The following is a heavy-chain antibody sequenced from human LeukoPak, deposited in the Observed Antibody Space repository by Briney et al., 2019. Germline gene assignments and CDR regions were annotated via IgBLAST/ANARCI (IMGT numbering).Heavy chain of an antibody. CDR3: ARDLKTAMDYFDY. CDR2: IRGSGDTA. J-gene: IGHJ4*02. D-gene: IGHD2-2*01. V-gene: IGHV3-23*01. CDR1: GFTFSSHS. Sequence: TGGSLRLSCAASGFTFSSHSMAWVRQAPGKGLEWVSAIRGSGDTALYADSVKGRFTISRDNSKNTLFLQMNSLRPEDTAVYYCARDLKTAMDYFDYWGQGALVTVSS.